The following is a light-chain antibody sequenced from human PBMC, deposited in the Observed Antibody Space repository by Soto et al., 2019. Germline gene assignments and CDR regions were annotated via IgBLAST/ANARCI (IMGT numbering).Light chain of an antibody. J-gene: IGKJ1*01. CDR3: QQYGSSSWT. CDR1: QSISSSY. Sequence: ESVLTQSPCTLSLSPGKRSTLPCRASQSISSSYLAWYQQRHGQAPRIXIYGASSRATGIPDRFSGSGYGTEFNLTISRLEPEDFAVYYCQQYGSSSWTFGQGTKVDIK. CDR2: GAS. V-gene: IGKV3-20*01.